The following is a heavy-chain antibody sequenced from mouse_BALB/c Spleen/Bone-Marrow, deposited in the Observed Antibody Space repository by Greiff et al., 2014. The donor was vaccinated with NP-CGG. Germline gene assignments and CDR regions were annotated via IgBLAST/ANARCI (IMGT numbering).Heavy chain of an antibody. CDR3: ARHRYYFDY. Sequence: EVQLVESGGGLVKPGGSLKLSCAASGFAFSSYDMSWVRQTPEKRLEWVAYISSGGGSTYYPDTVKGRFTISRDNAKNTLYLQMCSLKSEDTAMYYCARHRYYFDYWGQGTSLTVSA. J-gene: IGHJ2*03. CDR1: GFAFSSYD. CDR2: ISSGGGST. V-gene: IGHV5-12-1*01.